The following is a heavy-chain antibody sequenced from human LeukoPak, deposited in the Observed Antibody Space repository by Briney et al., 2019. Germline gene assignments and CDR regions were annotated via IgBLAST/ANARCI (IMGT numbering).Heavy chain of an antibody. V-gene: IGHV4-30-2*01. CDR2: IYHSGST. CDR1: GGSISSGGYY. J-gene: IGHJ4*02. D-gene: IGHD3-22*01. Sequence: NPSETLSLTCTVSGGSISSGGYYWSWIRQPPGKGLEWIGYIYHSGSTYYNPSLKSRVTISVDTSKNQFSLKLSSVTAADTAVYYCAREYDSSGYCDYWGQGTLVTVSS. CDR3: AREYDSSGYCDY.